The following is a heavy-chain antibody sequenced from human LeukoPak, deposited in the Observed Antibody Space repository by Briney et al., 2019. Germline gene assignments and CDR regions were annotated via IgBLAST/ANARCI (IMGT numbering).Heavy chain of an antibody. D-gene: IGHD5-24*01. CDR2: ISGSGGSI. CDR3: AKGGDGYNYYFDY. J-gene: IGHJ4*02. Sequence: PGGSLRLSCTASGFTFSDYAMSWVRQAPGKGLEWVSGISGSGGSIRYADSVKGRFIISRDNSKNTLYLQMNSLRAEDTAVCYCAKGGDGYNYYFDYWGQETLVTVSS. V-gene: IGHV3-23*01. CDR1: GFTFSDYA.